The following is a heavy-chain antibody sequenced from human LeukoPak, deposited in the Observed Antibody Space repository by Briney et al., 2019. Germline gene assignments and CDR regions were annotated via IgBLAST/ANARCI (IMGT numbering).Heavy chain of an antibody. Sequence: KSSETLSLTCTVSGGSISSSSHYWGWIRQPPGKGLEWIGSIYYSGGTYYNPSLKSRVTISADTSKNQFSLKLSSVTAADTAVYYCATTTIRLGYWGQGTLVTVSS. D-gene: IGHD1-26*01. CDR2: IYYSGGT. CDR3: ATTTIRLGY. V-gene: IGHV4-39*07. CDR1: GGSISSSSHY. J-gene: IGHJ4*02.